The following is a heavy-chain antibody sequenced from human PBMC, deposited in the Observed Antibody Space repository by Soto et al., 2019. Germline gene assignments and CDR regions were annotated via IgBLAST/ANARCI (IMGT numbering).Heavy chain of an antibody. V-gene: IGHV4-39*01. CDR3: ARQGNYDILTDYYYYYGMDV. CDR1: GGSISSSSYY. CDR2: IYYSGST. J-gene: IGHJ6*02. D-gene: IGHD3-9*01. Sequence: TSETLSLTCTVSGGSISSSSYYWVWIRHPPGKGLEWIGSIYYSGSTYYNPSLKSRVTISVDTSKNQFSLKLSSVTAADTAVYYCARQGNYDILTDYYYYYGMDVWGQGTTVTVSS.